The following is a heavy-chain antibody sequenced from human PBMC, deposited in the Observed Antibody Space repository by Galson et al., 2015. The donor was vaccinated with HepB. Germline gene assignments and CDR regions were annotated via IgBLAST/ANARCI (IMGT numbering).Heavy chain of an antibody. Sequence: SLRLSCAASGFTFSDSTIYWVRQASGKGLEWVGRIRSKANSYATAYAASVKGRFTISRDDSKNTAYLQMNSLKTEDTAVYYCTRLAIVGASAYWGQGTLVTVSS. CDR1: GFTFSDST. V-gene: IGHV3-73*01. CDR3: TRLAIVGASAY. D-gene: IGHD1-26*01. J-gene: IGHJ4*02. CDR2: IRSKANSYAT.